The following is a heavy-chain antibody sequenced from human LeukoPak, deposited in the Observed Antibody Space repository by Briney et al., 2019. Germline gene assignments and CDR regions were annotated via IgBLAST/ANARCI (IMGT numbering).Heavy chain of an antibody. Sequence: GGSLRLSCAASGFTFSSYGMSWVRQAPGKGLEWVSAISGSGGSTYYADSVKGRFTISRDNSKNTLYLQMNSLRAEDTAVYYCVRERWFGERGPDYWGQGTLVTVSS. CDR2: ISGSGGST. CDR1: GFTFSSYG. J-gene: IGHJ4*02. D-gene: IGHD3-10*01. V-gene: IGHV3-23*01. CDR3: VRERWFGERGPDY.